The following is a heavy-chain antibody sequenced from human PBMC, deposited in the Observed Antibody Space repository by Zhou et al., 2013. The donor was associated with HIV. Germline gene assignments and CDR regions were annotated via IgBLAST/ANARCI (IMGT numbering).Heavy chain of an antibody. V-gene: IGHV1-69*04. CDR3: ARGPYYDHTDGGNLDI. Sequence: QVQLVQSGTEVKKPGSSVRVSCTASGGTSSPFAITWVRQAPGQGLEWLGRTIPILDAAKYSRKFQGRVTITADKSTSIAYLDLRSLRSEDTALYFCARGPYYDHTDGGNLDIWGQGTMVTVSS. D-gene: IGHD3-3*01. CDR2: TIPILDAA. CDR1: GGTSSPFA. J-gene: IGHJ3*02.